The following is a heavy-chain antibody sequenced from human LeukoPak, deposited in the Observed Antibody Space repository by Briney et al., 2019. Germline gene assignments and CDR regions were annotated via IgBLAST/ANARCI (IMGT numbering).Heavy chain of an antibody. Sequence: GSLRLSCAASGFTFSDAWMTWVRQPPGKGLEWIGEISHSGSTYYNPSLKSRVSTSVDISKNQFSLKLSSVTAADTAVYYCARGDAMSTETTTAFDIWGQGTMVTVSS. CDR3: ARGDAMSTETTTAFDI. D-gene: IGHD4-11*01. CDR1: GFTFSDAW. J-gene: IGHJ3*02. V-gene: IGHV4-4*02. CDR2: ISHSGST.